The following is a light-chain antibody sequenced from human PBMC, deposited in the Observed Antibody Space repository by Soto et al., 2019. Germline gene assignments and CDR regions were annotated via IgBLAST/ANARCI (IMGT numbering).Light chain of an antibody. CDR1: QSVLYSSNNKNY. CDR3: QQYYSTPLT. Sequence: DIVMTQSPDSLAVSLGERATINCKSSQSVLYSSNNKNYLAWYQQKPVQPPKLLIYWASTRESGVPDRFSGSGSGTDSTLTISSLQAEDVAVYYCQQYYSTPLTFGGGTKVEIK. V-gene: IGKV4-1*01. J-gene: IGKJ4*01. CDR2: WAS.